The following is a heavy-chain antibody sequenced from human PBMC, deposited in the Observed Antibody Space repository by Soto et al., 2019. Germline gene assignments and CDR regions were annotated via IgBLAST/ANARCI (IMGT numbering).Heavy chain of an antibody. V-gene: IGHV4-30-2*01. CDR3: ASGGGLPRYY. CDR1: GGSISIGGYS. CDR2: IYHSVST. D-gene: IGHD3-10*01. J-gene: IGHJ4*01. Sequence: QLQLQESGSGLVKPSQTLSLTCAVSGGSISIGGYSWSWIRQPPGKGLEWIGYIYHSVSTYYNLYRKRRVTISVDSSKNQFSRKLSSVDAAHTALYYCASGGGLPRYYWGHGTLGTVSS.